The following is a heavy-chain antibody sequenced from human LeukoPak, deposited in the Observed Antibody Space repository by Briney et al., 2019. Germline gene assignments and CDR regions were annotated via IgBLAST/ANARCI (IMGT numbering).Heavy chain of an antibody. D-gene: IGHD6-19*01. Sequence: GASVKVSCKASGYTFTSYGISWVRQAPGQGLEWMGWIIAYNGNTNYAQKLQGRVTMTTDTSTSTAYMELRSLRPDDTAVYYCARDLKMGYSSGRYSWGTGSSNDYWGQGTLVTVSS. V-gene: IGHV1-18*01. CDR2: IIAYNGNT. CDR1: GYTFTSYG. J-gene: IGHJ4*02. CDR3: ARDLKMGYSSGRYSWGTGSSNDY.